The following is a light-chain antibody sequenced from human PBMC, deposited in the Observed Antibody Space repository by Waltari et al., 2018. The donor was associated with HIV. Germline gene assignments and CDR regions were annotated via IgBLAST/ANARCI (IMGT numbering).Light chain of an antibody. CDR2: DVT. CDR1: SNDLGRYDL. CDR3: CSYAGITTWV. Sequence: HSALTQPACVSGSPGQSITISCTGTSNDLGRYDLVSWYQHQPGRAPKLIIYDVTKWPSGVSHRFSGSKSGATASLTISGLQAEDEADYYCCSYAGITTWVFGGGTKVTVL. J-gene: IGLJ3*02. V-gene: IGLV2-23*02.